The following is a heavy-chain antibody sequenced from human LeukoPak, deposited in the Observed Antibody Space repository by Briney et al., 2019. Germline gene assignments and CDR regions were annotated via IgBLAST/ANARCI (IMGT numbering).Heavy chain of an antibody. Sequence: PGGSLRLSCAASGFTFSSYSMNWVRQAPGKGLEWVSSISSSSSYIYYADSVKGRFTISRDNSKNTLYLQMNSLRAEDTAVYYCAKHPARDFWSGYYSDYWGQGTLVTVSS. J-gene: IGHJ4*02. V-gene: IGHV3-21*01. CDR2: ISSSSSYI. CDR1: GFTFSSYS. D-gene: IGHD3-3*01. CDR3: AKHPARDFWSGYYSDY.